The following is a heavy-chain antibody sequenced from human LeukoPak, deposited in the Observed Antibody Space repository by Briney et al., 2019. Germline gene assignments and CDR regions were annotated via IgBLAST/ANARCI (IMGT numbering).Heavy chain of an antibody. CDR2: MSASGGSI. CDR3: AKGASTSSGYSRFEY. Sequence: GGSLRLSCVASGFTFSISMSWVRQAPRKGLEWVSAMSASGGSIYYADSVKGRFTISTDTSKNTLYLQMHSMSAEDTAVSSCAKGASTSSGYSRFEYWGQGTLITVSS. V-gene: IGHV3-23*01. J-gene: IGHJ4*02. CDR1: GFTFSIS. D-gene: IGHD3-3*01.